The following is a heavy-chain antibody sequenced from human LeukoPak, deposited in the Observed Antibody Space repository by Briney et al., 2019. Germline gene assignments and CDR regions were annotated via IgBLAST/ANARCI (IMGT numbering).Heavy chain of an antibody. CDR3: ARAKFDSSGYYYRGFDI. D-gene: IGHD3-22*01. Sequence: GGSLRLSCAASGFIFSDYYMGWIRQAPGRGLEWVSYITDNGIKIYYTDSVKGRFTMSRDNAKKSLYLQMNSLRAEDTAVYYCARAKFDSSGYYYRGFDIWGQGTMVTVSS. CDR1: GFIFSDYY. V-gene: IGHV3-11*04. J-gene: IGHJ3*02. CDR2: ITDNGIKI.